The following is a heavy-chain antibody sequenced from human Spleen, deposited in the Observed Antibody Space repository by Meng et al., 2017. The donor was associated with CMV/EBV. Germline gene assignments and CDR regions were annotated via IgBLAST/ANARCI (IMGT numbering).Heavy chain of an antibody. J-gene: IGHJ3*02. Sequence: GESLKISCAASGFTFSSYWMSWVRQAPGNGLEWVANIKQDGSEKYYVDSVKGRFTISRDNAKNSLYLQMNSLRAEDTAVYYCARVKSGRGGFDIWGQGTMVTVSS. CDR2: IKQDGSEK. CDR3: ARVKSGRGGFDI. D-gene: IGHD1-26*01. CDR1: GFTFSSYW. V-gene: IGHV3-7*01.